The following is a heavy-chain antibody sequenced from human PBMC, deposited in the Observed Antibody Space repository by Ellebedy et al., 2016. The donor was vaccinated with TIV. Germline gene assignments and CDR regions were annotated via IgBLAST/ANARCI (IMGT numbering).Heavy chain of an antibody. J-gene: IGHJ4*02. CDR2: INPSGGST. V-gene: IGHV1-46*01. D-gene: IGHD3-3*01. Sequence: AASVQVSCKASGYTFTRYYMHWARQAPGQGLEWMGIINPSGGSTSYAQKLQGRVTMTRDTSTSTVYMELSSLRSEDTAVYYCARDDLEDFWGGYPDYWGQGTLVTVSS. CDR3: ARDDLEDFWGGYPDY. CDR1: GYTFTRYY.